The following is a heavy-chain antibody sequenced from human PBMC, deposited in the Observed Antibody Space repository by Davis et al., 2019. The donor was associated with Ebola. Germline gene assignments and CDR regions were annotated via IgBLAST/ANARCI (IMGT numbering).Heavy chain of an antibody. V-gene: IGHV4-59*01. D-gene: IGHD3-10*01. CDR1: GVSISSYY. CDR2: IFYTGTT. CDR3: ARDKRGVVGAIDS. Sequence: MPSETLSLTCTVSGVSISSYYWSWCRQPPGKGLEWIGYIFYTGTTNYNPSLKSRVTISVDTSKNQFSLRLNSVTAADTAVYYCARDKRGVVGAIDSWGQGALVSVSS. J-gene: IGHJ4*02.